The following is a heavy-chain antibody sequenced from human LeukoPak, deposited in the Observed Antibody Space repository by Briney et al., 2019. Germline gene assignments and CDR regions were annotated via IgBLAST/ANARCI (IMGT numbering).Heavy chain of an antibody. CDR1: GYSFTSYW. D-gene: IGHD2-15*01. Sequence: GESLKISCKGSGYSFTSYWIGWVRQMPGKGLEWMGIIYPGDSDTRYSSSFQGQVTISADKSISTAYLQWSSLKASDTAMYYCARLDCTGGGCYSHFDYWGQGTLVTVSS. CDR3: ARLDCTGGGCYSHFDY. CDR2: IYPGDSDT. J-gene: IGHJ4*02. V-gene: IGHV5-51*01.